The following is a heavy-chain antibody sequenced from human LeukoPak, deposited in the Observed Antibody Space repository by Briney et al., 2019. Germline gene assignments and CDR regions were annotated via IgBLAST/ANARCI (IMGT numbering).Heavy chain of an antibody. CDR3: ARENKAVAAHYFDY. V-gene: IGHV3-66*01. CDR2: IYSGGST. CDR1: GITVSDNY. D-gene: IGHD6-19*01. Sequence: GGSLRLSCAASGITVSDNYMSWVRLAPGKGLEWDSVIYSGGSTYYADSVKGRFTISRDNSKNTLYLQMNSLRAEDTAVYYCARENKAVAAHYFDYWGQGTLVTVSS. J-gene: IGHJ4*02.